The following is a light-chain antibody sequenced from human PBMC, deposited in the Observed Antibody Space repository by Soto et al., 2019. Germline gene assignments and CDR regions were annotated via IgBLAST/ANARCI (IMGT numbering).Light chain of an antibody. J-gene: IGKJ1*01. V-gene: IGKV3-20*01. CDR2: GAS. Sequence: EIVLTQSPGTLSLSPGERATLSCRASQSVSSSYLAWYQQKFGQAPRLLIYGASSRATGIPDRFSGSGSGTDFTLTISRLEPEAFAVYYCLQYGSSPRTFGQGTTVEIK. CDR3: LQYGSSPRT. CDR1: QSVSSSY.